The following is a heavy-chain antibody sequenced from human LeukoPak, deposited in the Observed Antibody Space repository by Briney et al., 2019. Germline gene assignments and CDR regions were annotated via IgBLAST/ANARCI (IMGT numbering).Heavy chain of an antibody. J-gene: IGHJ4*02. V-gene: IGHV4-34*01. CDR3: ARVRDTVVNSPFDY. CDR1: GGSFSGYY. Sequence: SETLSLTCAVYGGSFSGYYWSWIRQAPGKGLEWIGEINHSGSTNYNPSLKSRVTISVDTSKNQFSLKLSSVTAADTAVYYCARVRDTVVNSPFDYWGQGTLVTVSS. CDR2: INHSGST. D-gene: IGHD4-23*01.